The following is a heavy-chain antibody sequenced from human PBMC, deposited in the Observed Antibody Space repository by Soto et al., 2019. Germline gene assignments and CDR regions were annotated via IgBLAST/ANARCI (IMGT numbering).Heavy chain of an antibody. Sequence: NPSETLSLTCAVYGGSFSGYYWTWIRQPPGTGLEWIGEINHSGSTNYNPSLKSRVTISVDTSKNRFSLMLTSVTAADTATYYCARRTTGSGWYPMFDTWGQGALVTVSS. D-gene: IGHD6-19*01. J-gene: IGHJ5*02. V-gene: IGHV4-34*01. CDR2: INHSGST. CDR3: ARRTTGSGWYPMFDT. CDR1: GGSFSGYY.